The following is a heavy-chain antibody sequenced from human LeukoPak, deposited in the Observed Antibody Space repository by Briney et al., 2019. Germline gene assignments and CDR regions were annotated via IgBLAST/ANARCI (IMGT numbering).Heavy chain of an antibody. CDR2: IYYSGST. CDR3: ARSLITIFGVVTRYFDY. Sequence: PSETLSLTCTVSGGSISSSSYYWGWIRQPPGKGLEWIGSIYYSGSTYYNPSLKSRVTISVDTSKNQFSLKLSSVTAADTAVYYCARSLITIFGVVTRYFDYWGQGTLVTVSS. V-gene: IGHV4-39*01. J-gene: IGHJ4*02. CDR1: GGSISSSSYY. D-gene: IGHD3-3*01.